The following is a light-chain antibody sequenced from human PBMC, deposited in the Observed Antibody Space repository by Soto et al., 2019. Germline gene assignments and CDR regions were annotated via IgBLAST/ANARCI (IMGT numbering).Light chain of an antibody. Sequence: IVLTQSPGTLSLSPGDRATLSCRANQTVSSNYLAWYQQKPGQAPRLLVYGASTRATGIPDRFSGSGSGTDFALTISRLEPEDFAVYYCHQYTTFATFGQGTKVEIK. V-gene: IGKV3-20*01. CDR1: QTVSSNY. CDR3: HQYTTFAT. CDR2: GAS. J-gene: IGKJ1*01.